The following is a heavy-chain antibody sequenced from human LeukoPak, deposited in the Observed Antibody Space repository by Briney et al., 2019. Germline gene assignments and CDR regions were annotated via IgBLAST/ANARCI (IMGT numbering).Heavy chain of an antibody. CDR3: AIEYHSGYDLDY. CDR2: IWYDGSNK. V-gene: IGHV3-33*01. D-gene: IGHD5-12*01. Sequence: PGRSLRLSCAASGFTFSSYGMHWVRQAPGKGLEWVAAIWYDGSNKYYADSVKGRFTISRDNSKNTLYLQMNSLRAEDTAVYYCAIEYHSGYDLDYWGQGTLVTVSS. CDR1: GFTFSSYG. J-gene: IGHJ4*02.